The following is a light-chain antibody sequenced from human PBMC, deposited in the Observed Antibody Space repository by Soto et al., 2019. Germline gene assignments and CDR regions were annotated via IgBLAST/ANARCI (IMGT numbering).Light chain of an antibody. CDR2: AAS. V-gene: IGKV1-9*01. CDR3: QQLNLFPPFT. Sequence: DIQLTQSPSPLSASVGDRVTITCRASQGIRSSLAWYQQRPGRAPKLLIYAASILHSGVPSRFSGSGSGTEFTLTISSLQPEDVATYYCQQLNLFPPFTFGQGTKLEIK. CDR1: QGIRSS. J-gene: IGKJ2*01.